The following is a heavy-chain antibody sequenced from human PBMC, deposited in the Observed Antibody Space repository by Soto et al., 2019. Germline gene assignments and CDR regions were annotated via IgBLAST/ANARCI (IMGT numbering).Heavy chain of an antibody. CDR2: IWYDGSNK. J-gene: IGHJ4*02. V-gene: IGHV3-33*01. CDR1: GFPFSSYG. CDR3: ARDTDGLHY. Sequence: GGSLTLSCAASGFPFSSYGMHWVRQAPGKGLEWVAVIWYDGSNKYYADSVKGRFTVSRDNAKNTLYLQMNSLRAEDTALYYCARDTDGLHYWGQGTMVTVSS.